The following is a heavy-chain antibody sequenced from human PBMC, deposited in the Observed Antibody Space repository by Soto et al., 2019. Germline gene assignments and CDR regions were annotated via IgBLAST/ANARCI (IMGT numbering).Heavy chain of an antibody. D-gene: IGHD5-12*01. CDR3: SDGSSFDY. CDR1: GASLRSGSYY. V-gene: IGHV4-61*01. Sequence: SETLSLTCNVSGASLRSGSYYWSWIRQPPGKGLEWIGYISHSGRTNYDPSLKSRLTMSVDTSQNQFSLQLNSVTAADTAVYYCSDGSSFDYWGQGTLVTVSS. J-gene: IGHJ4*02. CDR2: ISHSGRT.